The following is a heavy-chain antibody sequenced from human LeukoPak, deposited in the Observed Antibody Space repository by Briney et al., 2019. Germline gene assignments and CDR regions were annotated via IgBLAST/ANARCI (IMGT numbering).Heavy chain of an antibody. CDR1: GHSISSSSYN. CDR3: ARHVPATTMRYPYYFDY. J-gene: IGHJ4*02. D-gene: IGHD2-2*01. CDR2: SYYSGST. V-gene: IGHV4-39*01. Sequence: RSDPLSLTRSVSGHSISSSSYNWGWIRQPPGKGQEWNVSSYYSGSTYYNPSLKSRVTISVATSQHQFSLKLSSMTAEDTAVYYCARHVPATTMRYPYYFDYWGQGTLVTVSS.